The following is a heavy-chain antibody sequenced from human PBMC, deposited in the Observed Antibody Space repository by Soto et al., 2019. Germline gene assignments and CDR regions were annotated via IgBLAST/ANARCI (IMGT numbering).Heavy chain of an antibody. Sequence: EVQLLESGGGLVQPGGSLRLSCAASGFTFSNYAMSWVRQAPGKGLEWVSTMSGSGDNTYYADSVKGRFTISRDNSKNTLYLQMNSLRADDTAIYYCGGRPGDWGQGNLVTVSS. D-gene: IGHD3-10*01. CDR3: GGRPGD. CDR2: MSGSGDNT. V-gene: IGHV3-23*01. CDR1: GFTFSNYA. J-gene: IGHJ4*02.